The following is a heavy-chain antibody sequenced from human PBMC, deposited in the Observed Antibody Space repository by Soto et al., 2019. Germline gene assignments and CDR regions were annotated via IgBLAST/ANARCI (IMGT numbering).Heavy chain of an antibody. CDR2: IRGSGGST. J-gene: IGHJ4*02. V-gene: IGHV3-23*01. CDR3: AKVAQQPQWLAYFDY. D-gene: IGHD6-19*01. CDR1: GFTFSHYA. Sequence: EVQLLESGGGVVQPGRSLRLSCAASGFTFSHYAMSWVRQAPGKGPEWVPAIRGSGGSTYYADSVKGRFTLSRDNSKNTLYRQMNSLRAEDTAVYYCAKVAQQPQWLAYFDYWGQGTLVTVSS.